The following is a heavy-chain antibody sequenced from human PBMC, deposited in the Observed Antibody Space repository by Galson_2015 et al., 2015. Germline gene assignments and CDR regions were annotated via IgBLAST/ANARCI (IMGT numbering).Heavy chain of an antibody. CDR2: IYYSGSI. J-gene: IGHJ4*02. CDR1: GGSISSSKYY. V-gene: IGHV4-39*01. CDR3: ARQARVVVPAAIGEGDC. D-gene: IGHD2-2*01. Sequence: SETLSLTCTVSGGSISSSKYYWGWIRQPPGKGLEWIGSIYYSGSIYYNPSLKSRVTISVDTSKNQFSLRLSFVTAADTAVYYCARQARVVVPAAIGEGDCWGQGTLVTVSS.